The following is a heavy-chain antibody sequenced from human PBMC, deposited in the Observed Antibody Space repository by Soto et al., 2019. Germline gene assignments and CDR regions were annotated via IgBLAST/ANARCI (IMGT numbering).Heavy chain of an antibody. CDR2: ISGSGGST. V-gene: IGHV3-23*01. J-gene: IGHJ4*02. Sequence: SGGSLRLSCAASGFTFSSYAMSWVRQAPGKGLEWVSAISGSGGSTYYADSVKGRFTISRDNSKNTLYLQMNSLRAEDTAVYYCAKGSVQLWLQYFDYWGQGTLVTVSS. CDR3: AKGSVQLWLQYFDY. CDR1: GFTFSSYA. D-gene: IGHD5-18*01.